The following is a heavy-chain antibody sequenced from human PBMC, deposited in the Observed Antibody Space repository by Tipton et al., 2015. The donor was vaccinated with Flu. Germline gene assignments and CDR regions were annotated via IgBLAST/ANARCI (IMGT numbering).Heavy chain of an antibody. D-gene: IGHD6-19*01. Sequence: SLRLSCVTSGFTFDDYAMHWVRQVPGKGLEWVSGISWNSGSIDYADSVKGRFTISRDNAKNSLYLQMNRPRVEDTALYYCAKDIGTAVAGTGGAFDIWGQGTMVTVSS. CDR2: ISWNSGSI. CDR1: GFTFDDYA. CDR3: AKDIGTAVAGTGGAFDI. J-gene: IGHJ3*02. V-gene: IGHV3-9*01.